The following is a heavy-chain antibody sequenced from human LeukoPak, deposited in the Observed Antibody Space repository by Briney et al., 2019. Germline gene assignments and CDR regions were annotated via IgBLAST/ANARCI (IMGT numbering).Heavy chain of an antibody. CDR2: INHSGST. D-gene: IGHD3-10*01. CDR1: GGSISSYY. J-gene: IGHJ6*03. CDR3: ARLYGSGSYYNAFYYYYYYMDV. V-gene: IGHV4-34*01. Sequence: PSETLSLTCTVSGGSISSYYWSWIRQPPGKGLEWIGEINHSGSTNYNPSLKSRVTISVDTSKNQFSLKLSSVTAADTAVYYCARLYGSGSYYNAFYYYYYYMDVWGKGTTVTVSS.